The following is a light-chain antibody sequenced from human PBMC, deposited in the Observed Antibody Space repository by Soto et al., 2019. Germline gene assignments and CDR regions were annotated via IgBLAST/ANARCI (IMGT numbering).Light chain of an antibody. CDR2: KAS. CDR3: QQYNSYSPWT. CDR1: RGISSW. Sequence: DIQMTQSPSFVSASVGDRVTITCRASRGISSWLAWYQQKPGKAPKLLIYKASSLESGVPSRFSGSGSGTEFTLTISSLQPDDFATYYCQQYNSYSPWTFGQGTKVDIK. J-gene: IGKJ1*01. V-gene: IGKV1-5*03.